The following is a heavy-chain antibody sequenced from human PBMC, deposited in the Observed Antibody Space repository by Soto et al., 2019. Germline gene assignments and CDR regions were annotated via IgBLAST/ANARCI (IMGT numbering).Heavy chain of an antibody. V-gene: IGHV3-7*03. J-gene: IGHJ4*02. D-gene: IGHD4-17*01. CDR3: ARVGPFPYGVGFFAL. CDR1: GFSFSTYW. Sequence: PGGSLRLSCAASGFSFSTYWMSWVRQAPGKGLEWVANIKEDGSEKYYVDSVKGRFTISRDNAENSLYLEMNRLSAEDTAVYYCARVGPFPYGVGFFALWGPGPLATAPQ. CDR2: IKEDGSEK.